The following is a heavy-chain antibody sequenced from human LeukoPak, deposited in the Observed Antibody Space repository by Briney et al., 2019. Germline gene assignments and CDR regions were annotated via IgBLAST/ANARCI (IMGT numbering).Heavy chain of an antibody. D-gene: IGHD3-16*01. CDR1: GFSVSDYW. CDR3: LRDGGPDWHAP. J-gene: IGHJ5*02. V-gene: IGHV3-7*01. CDR2: IKQDGSEK. Sequence: GGSLRLSCAASGFSVSDYWMTWVRQAPGKGLEWVANIKQDGSEKTYVDSVKGGFTISRDNAKNSLYLQMNSLRVEDTAKYYCLRDGGPDWHAPWGQRTLVTVFS.